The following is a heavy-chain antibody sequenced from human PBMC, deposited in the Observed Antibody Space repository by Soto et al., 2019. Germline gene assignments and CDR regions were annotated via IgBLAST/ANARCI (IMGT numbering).Heavy chain of an antibody. Sequence: QVQVVQSGPEVKKPGASVKLSCKASGYMFTTYGISWVRQAPGQGLEWMGWISASSGHTNYAQKLRGRGAMTTDTSTTTAYMELRSLRSDDTAVYYCERDRSSASRRGPLDYWGQGTLVTVSS. D-gene: IGHD3-16*02. CDR3: ERDRSSASRRGPLDY. CDR2: ISASSGHT. J-gene: IGHJ4*02. V-gene: IGHV1-18*01. CDR1: GYMFTTYG.